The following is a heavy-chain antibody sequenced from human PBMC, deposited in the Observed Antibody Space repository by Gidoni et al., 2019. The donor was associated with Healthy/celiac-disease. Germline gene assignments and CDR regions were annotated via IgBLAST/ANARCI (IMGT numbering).Heavy chain of an antibody. CDR3: ARSGSYSSSWFDY. CDR1: GGSFSGYY. V-gene: IGHV4-34*01. CDR2: INHSGST. D-gene: IGHD6-13*01. J-gene: IGHJ4*02. Sequence: QVQLQQWGAGLLKPSETLSLTCAVYGGSFSGYYWSWIRQPPGKGLEWIGEINHSGSTNYNPSLKSRVTISVDTSKNQFSLKLSSVTAADTAVYYCARSGSYSSSWFDYWGQGTLVTVSS.